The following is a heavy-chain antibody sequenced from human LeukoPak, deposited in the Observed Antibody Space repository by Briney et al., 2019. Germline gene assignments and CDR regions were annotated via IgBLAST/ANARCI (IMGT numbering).Heavy chain of an antibody. CDR3: ACLVGATGRVFDY. CDR2: ISSSSSYI. CDR1: GFTFSSYS. Sequence: PGGFLRLSCAASGFTFSSYSMNWVRQAPGKGLEWVSSISSSSSYIYYADSVKGRFTISRDNAKNSLYLQMNSLRAEDTAVYYCACLVGATGRVFDYWGQGTLVTVSS. V-gene: IGHV3-21*01. D-gene: IGHD1-26*01. J-gene: IGHJ4*02.